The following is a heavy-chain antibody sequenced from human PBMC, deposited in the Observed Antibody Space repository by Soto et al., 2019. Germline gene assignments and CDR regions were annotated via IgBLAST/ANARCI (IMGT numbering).Heavy chain of an antibody. V-gene: IGHV3-64D*06. Sequence: GGSLRLSCSASGFTFSSYAMHWVRQAPGKGLEYVSAISSNGGSTYYADSVKGRFTISRDNSKNTLYLQMSSLRAEDTAVYYYVKAPYYARTGLDYWGQGTLVTVSS. D-gene: IGHD3-10*01. CDR3: VKAPYYARTGLDY. CDR1: GFTFSSYA. J-gene: IGHJ4*02. CDR2: ISSNGGST.